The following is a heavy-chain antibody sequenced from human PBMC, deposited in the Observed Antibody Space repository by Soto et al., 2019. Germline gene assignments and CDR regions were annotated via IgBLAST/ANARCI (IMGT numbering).Heavy chain of an antibody. D-gene: IGHD3-10*01. CDR2: IIPFHGVT. CDR1: GGTFSPYT. CDR3: TRDWEITVSTWSFGGF. Sequence: QVQLVQSGAEVKKPGSSVKVSCKASGGTFSPYTINWVRQAPGQGLEWMGRIIPFHGVTNYAQKFQARVTITADKSTSTASMELSGLRLEDTAMYYCTRDWEITVSTWSFGGFWGRGTLVTVSS. J-gene: IGHJ4*02. V-gene: IGHV1-69*08.